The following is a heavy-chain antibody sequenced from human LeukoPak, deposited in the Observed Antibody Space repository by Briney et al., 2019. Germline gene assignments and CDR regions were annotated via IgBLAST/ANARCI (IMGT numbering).Heavy chain of an antibody. Sequence: LGGSLRLSCAASGFTFSSYAMSWVRQAPGKGLEWVSAISGSGGSTYYADSVKGRFTISRDNSKNTLYLQMNSLRAEDTAVYYCAKDSAVARRYYFDYWGQGTLVTVSS. J-gene: IGHJ4*02. D-gene: IGHD6-19*01. V-gene: IGHV3-23*01. CDR1: GFTFSSYA. CDR2: ISGSGGST. CDR3: AKDSAVARRYYFDY.